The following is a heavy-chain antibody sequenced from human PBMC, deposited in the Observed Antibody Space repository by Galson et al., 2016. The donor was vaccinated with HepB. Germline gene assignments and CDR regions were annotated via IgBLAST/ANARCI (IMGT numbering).Heavy chain of an antibody. V-gene: IGHV3-30*03. CDR2: LSSDGHNV. D-gene: IGHD2-15*01. Sequence: SLRLSSAASGSTFSHYGMHWVRQTPGKGLEWVAVLSSDGHNVDYGDSVKGRFTISRHNFRDTLYLQMSSLRPEDTAVYYCARDRSFDRNCRGVPFDCWGQGTLVTVSS. CDR1: GSTFSHYG. J-gene: IGHJ4*01. CDR3: ARDRSFDRNCRGVPFDC.